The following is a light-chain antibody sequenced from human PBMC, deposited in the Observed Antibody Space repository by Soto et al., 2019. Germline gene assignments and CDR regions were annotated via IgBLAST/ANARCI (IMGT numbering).Light chain of an antibody. Sequence: EIVLTQSPGALSLSPGDRATLSCRASQSVTSSFLAWYQQKPGQAPRLLMYGASSRATGIPDRFSGSGSGTDFTLTISRLEPEDFAMYYCQQYGSSPITFXPGTKVDIK. CDR1: QSVTSSF. J-gene: IGKJ3*01. CDR2: GAS. CDR3: QQYGSSPIT. V-gene: IGKV3-20*01.